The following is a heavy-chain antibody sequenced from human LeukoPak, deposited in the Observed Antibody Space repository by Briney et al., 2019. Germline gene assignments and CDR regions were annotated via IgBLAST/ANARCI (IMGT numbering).Heavy chain of an antibody. CDR1: GGTFISYA. Sequence: GSSVTVSCKASGGTFISYAITWVRQAPGQGLEWLGGIIPISGTANYAQNFQGRLTITADESTSTAYMELSSLRSEDTAVYYCARDRGAAAGTFDYWGQGTLVTVSS. CDR3: ARDRGAAAGTFDY. V-gene: IGHV1-69*01. D-gene: IGHD6-13*01. J-gene: IGHJ4*02. CDR2: IIPISGTA.